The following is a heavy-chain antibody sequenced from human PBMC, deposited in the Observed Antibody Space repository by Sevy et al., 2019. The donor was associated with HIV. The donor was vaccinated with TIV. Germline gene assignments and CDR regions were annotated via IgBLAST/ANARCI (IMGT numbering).Heavy chain of an antibody. J-gene: IGHJ4*02. CDR3: AREWSWAYFDS. D-gene: IGHD3-10*01. V-gene: IGHV3-7*01. Sequence: GGSLRLSCAASGFMFNDFWMSWVRQAPGKGLDWLANVKKDGSERYYADSVKGRFTISRDNAKNLLYRQMNSLTAEDTAIYYCAREWSWAYFDSWGQGTLVTVSS. CDR2: VKKDGSER. CDR1: GFMFNDFW.